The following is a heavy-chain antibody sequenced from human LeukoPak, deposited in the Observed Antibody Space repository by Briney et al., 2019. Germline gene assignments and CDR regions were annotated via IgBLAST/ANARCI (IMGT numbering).Heavy chain of an antibody. CDR3: TTVRHWSGYFPFDY. CDR1: GFTFSNAW. CDR2: IKSKTDGGTT. D-gene: IGHD3-3*01. V-gene: IGHV3-15*01. J-gene: IGHJ4*02. Sequence: GGSLRLSCAASGFTFSNAWMSWVRQAPGKGLEWVGRIKSKTDGGTTDYAAPVKGRFTISRDDSKNTLYLQMNSLKTEDTAVYYCTTVRHWSGYFPFDYWGQGTLVTVSS.